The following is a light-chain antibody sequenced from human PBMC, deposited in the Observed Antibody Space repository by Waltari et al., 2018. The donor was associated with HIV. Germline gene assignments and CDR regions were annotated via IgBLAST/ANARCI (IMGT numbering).Light chain of an antibody. J-gene: IGKJ2*01. Sequence: ELVMTQSPATLSVSPGERATLACRASPSISSNLAWYQQKPGQAPRHLIYGASTRATGIPARFSGSGSGTEFTLTISSLQSEDFAVYYCQQYNNWYTFGQGTKLEIK. CDR1: PSISSN. CDR2: GAS. V-gene: IGKV3-15*01. CDR3: QQYNNWYT.